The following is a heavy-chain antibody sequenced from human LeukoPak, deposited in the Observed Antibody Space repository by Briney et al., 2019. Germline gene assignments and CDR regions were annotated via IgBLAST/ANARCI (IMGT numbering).Heavy chain of an antibody. CDR3: ARGGIQVSDIDEIDY. Sequence: GGSLRLSCAASGFTLRSYDMHWVRQVTGKGLEWVSAIGISGDTYYPDSVKGRFTISRENAKNSLYLQMNSLTAGDTAVYYCARGGIQVSDIDEIDYWGQGTLVTVSS. V-gene: IGHV3-13*01. CDR2: IGISGDT. CDR1: GFTLRSYD. D-gene: IGHD5/OR15-5a*01. J-gene: IGHJ4*02.